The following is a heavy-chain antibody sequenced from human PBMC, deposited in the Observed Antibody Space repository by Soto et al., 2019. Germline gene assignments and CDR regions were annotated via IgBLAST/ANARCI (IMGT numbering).Heavy chain of an antibody. V-gene: IGHV3-74*01. CDR2: IQSDGSSP. CDR1: GFTFNYYW. CDR3: ARGGDPDY. Sequence: ELQLVESGGGLVQPGGSLRLSCVASGFTFNYYWMHWVRQAPGKGLVWVSRIQSDGSSPDYVDSVKGRFTISRDNAKNTLHLQMNYLRAEDSAVYYCARGGDPDYWGQGTLVTVSS. J-gene: IGHJ4*02. D-gene: IGHD2-21*02.